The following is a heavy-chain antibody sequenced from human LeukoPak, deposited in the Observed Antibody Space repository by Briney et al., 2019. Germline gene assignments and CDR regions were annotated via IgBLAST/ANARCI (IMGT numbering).Heavy chain of an antibody. V-gene: IGHV1-69*01. D-gene: IGHD2-21*02. CDR3: ARDLSAYCGGDCYSNWFDP. Sequence: ASVKVSCTASGGTFSSYAVSWVRQAPGQGLEWMGGMIAIFGTANYAQKFQGRVTITADESTSTAYLELSSLRSEDTAVYYCARDLSAYCGGDCYSNWFDPWGQGTLVTVSS. CDR1: GGTFSSYA. J-gene: IGHJ5*02. CDR2: MIAIFGTA.